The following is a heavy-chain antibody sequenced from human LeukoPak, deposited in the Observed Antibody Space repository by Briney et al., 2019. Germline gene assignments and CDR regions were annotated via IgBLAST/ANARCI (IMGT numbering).Heavy chain of an antibody. V-gene: IGHV1-69*13. CDR1: GGTFNSYG. CDR3: ATSPTMVRGVIRDYYYYMDV. Sequence: GASVKVSCKASGGTFNSYGIIWVRQAPGQGLEWMGGIIPILGTANYAQKFQGRVTITADESTSTAYMELSSLRSEDTAVYYCATSPTMVRGVIRDYYYYMDVWGKGTTVTISS. D-gene: IGHD3-10*01. J-gene: IGHJ6*03. CDR2: IIPILGTA.